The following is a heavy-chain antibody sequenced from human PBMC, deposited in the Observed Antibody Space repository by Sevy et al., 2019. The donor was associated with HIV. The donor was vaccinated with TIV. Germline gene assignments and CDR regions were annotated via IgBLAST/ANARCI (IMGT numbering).Heavy chain of an antibody. J-gene: IGHJ4*02. Sequence: SETLSLTCVVSGYSITSGYLWGWIRQPPGKGLVWIGSVFHSGNTYYNPSLNSRVIISVDTSKNQFSLKLNSVTAADTAVYYCARHSHGSGTYYVPFDSWGQGTLVTVSS. CDR1: GYSITSGYL. CDR3: ARHSHGSGTYYVPFDS. V-gene: IGHV4-38-2*01. D-gene: IGHD3-10*01. CDR2: VFHSGNT.